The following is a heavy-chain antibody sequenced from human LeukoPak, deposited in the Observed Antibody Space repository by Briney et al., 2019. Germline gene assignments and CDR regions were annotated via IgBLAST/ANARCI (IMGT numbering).Heavy chain of an antibody. Sequence: PSETLSLTCAVSGYSISSGYYWGWIRQPPGKGLEWIGNIYHSGSTYYNPSPKSRVTISVDTSKNQFSLKLSSVTAADTAVYYCATRFSNSHFDYWGQGTLVTVSS. CDR2: IYHSGST. J-gene: IGHJ4*02. CDR3: ATRFSNSHFDY. D-gene: IGHD1-1*01. CDR1: GYSISSGYY. V-gene: IGHV4-38-2*01.